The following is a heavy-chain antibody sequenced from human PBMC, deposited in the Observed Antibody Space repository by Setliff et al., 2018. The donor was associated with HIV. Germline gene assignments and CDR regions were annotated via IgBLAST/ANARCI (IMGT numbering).Heavy chain of an antibody. J-gene: IGHJ4*02. Sequence: PGGSLRLSCAASGFTFTDYWMHWVRQAPGQGLVWVSRINVDGSSISYADSVKGRFTISRDNAKNTLFLQMNSLRAEDTAVYYCARLPQDVRSSIDFWGQGTLVTVSS. CDR1: GFTFTDYW. CDR2: INVDGSSI. V-gene: IGHV3-74*01. D-gene: IGHD6-6*01. CDR3: ARLPQDVRSSIDF.